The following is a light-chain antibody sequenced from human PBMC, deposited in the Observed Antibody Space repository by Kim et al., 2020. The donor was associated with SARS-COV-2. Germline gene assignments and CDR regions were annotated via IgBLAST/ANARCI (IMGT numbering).Light chain of an antibody. CDR1: QSVTSGY. CDR2: GAS. V-gene: IGKV3-20*01. Sequence: PGERATLSCRASQSVTSGYLAWYQQKPGQAPRLLIYGASSRATGIPERFSGSGSGTDFTLSISRLEPEDFAVYFCQQYVRPPRTFGQGTKVDIK. J-gene: IGKJ1*01. CDR3: QQYVRPPRT.